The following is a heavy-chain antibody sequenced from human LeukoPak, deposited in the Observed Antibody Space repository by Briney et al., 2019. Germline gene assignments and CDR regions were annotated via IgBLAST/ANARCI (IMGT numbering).Heavy chain of an antibody. CDR2: ISSSGSTI. Sequence: AGGSLRLSCAASGFTFSDYYMSWIRQAPGKGLEWVSYISSSGSTIYYADSVKGRFTISRDNAKNSLYLQMNSLRAEDTAVYCCARAWYYDILTGSAGIFDYWGQGTLVTVSS. CDR3: ARAWYYDILTGSAGIFDY. D-gene: IGHD3-9*01. CDR1: GFTFSDYY. V-gene: IGHV3-11*01. J-gene: IGHJ4*02.